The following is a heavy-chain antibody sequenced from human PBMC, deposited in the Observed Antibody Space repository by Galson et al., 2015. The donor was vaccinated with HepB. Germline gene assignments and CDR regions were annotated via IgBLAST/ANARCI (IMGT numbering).Heavy chain of an antibody. CDR1: GDSVSSNSAA. Sequence: CAISGDSVSSNSAAWTWIRQSPSRGLEWLGRTYYRSKWFNDYAVSVKSRITVSADTSKNQVSLHLKSVTPGDTAVYYCARGENGASYEYFHNKALDVWGQGTTVTVSS. D-gene: IGHD5-12*01. CDR3: ARGENGASYEYFHNKALDV. V-gene: IGHV6-1*01. CDR2: TYYRSKWFN. J-gene: IGHJ6*02.